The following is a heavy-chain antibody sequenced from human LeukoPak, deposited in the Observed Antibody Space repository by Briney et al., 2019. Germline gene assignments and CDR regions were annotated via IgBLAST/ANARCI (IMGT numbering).Heavy chain of an antibody. V-gene: IGHV3-21*01. Sequence: GGSLRLSCAASGFTFSSYSMNWVRQAQGKGLEWVSSISSSSSYIYYADSAKGRFTISRDNAKDSLYLQMNSLRAEDTAVYYCARDLRYYYYGMDVWGKGTTVTVSS. J-gene: IGHJ6*04. CDR3: ARDLRYYYYGMDV. CDR1: GFTFSSYS. CDR2: ISSSSSYI.